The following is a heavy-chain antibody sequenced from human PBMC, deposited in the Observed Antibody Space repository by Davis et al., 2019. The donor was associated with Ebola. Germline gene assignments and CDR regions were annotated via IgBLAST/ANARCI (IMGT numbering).Heavy chain of an antibody. D-gene: IGHD6-19*01. J-gene: IGHJ3*02. CDR3: AKDLRIAVAAPPMGAFDI. CDR1: GFTFSSYG. V-gene: IGHV3-30*02. CDR2: IRYDGSNK. Sequence: GESLKISCAASGFTFSSYGMHWVRQAPGKGLEWVAFIRYDGSNKYYADSVKGRFTISRDNSKNTLYLQMNSLRAEDTAVYYCAKDLRIAVAAPPMGAFDIWGQGTMVTVSS.